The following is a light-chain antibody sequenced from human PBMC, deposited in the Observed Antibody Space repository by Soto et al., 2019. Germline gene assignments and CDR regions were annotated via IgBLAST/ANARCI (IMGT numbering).Light chain of an antibody. CDR2: DAS. CDR1: QSVNSN. CDR3: QQRSNWLT. V-gene: IGKV3-11*01. J-gene: IGKJ4*01. Sequence: ETGMTQSPATLSVSPGERATLSCRASQSVNSNLAWYQQKLGQAPRVLIYDASNRATGIPARFSGSGSGTDFTLTISSLEPEDFAVYYCQQRSNWLTFGGGTKVDNK.